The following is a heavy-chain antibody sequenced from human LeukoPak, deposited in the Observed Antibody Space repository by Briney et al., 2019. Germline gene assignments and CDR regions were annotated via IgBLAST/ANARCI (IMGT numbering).Heavy chain of an antibody. CDR1: GFTVSSNY. CDR3: ARDSPSYGYYLDY. Sequence: GGSLRLSCAASGFTVSSNYMIWVRQAPGKGLEWVSVIYSGGSTYYADSVKGRFTISRDNSKNTLYLQMNSLRAEDTAVYYCARDSPSYGYYLDYWGQGTLVTVSS. CDR2: IYSGGST. J-gene: IGHJ4*02. D-gene: IGHD5-18*01. V-gene: IGHV3-53*01.